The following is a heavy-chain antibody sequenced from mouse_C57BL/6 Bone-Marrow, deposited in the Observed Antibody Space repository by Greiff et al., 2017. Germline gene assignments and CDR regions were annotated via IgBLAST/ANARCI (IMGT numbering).Heavy chain of an antibody. CDR1: GYSFTSGYY. J-gene: IGHJ4*01. D-gene: IGHD1-1*01. CDR2: ISYDGSN. V-gene: IGHV3-6*01. CDR3: ARMATVRGDY. Sequence: EVKLMESGPGLVKPSQSLSLTCSVTGYSFTSGYYWNWIRQFPGNKLEWMGYISYDGSNNYNPSLKNRISITRDTSKNQFFLKLNSVTTEDTATYYCARMATVRGDYWGQGTSVTVSS.